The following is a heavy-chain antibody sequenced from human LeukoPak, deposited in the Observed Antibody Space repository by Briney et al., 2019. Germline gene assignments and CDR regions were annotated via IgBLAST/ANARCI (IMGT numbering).Heavy chain of an antibody. Sequence: PGGSLRLSCVASGFTFSSYSMSWVRQAPGKGLEWVSYISSSSSTIYYADSVKGRFSVSRDNAKNSLYLQMNSLRVEDTAVYYCARESGYTSGWYVGYFDYWGHGTQVTVSS. CDR3: ARESGYTSGWYVGYFDY. D-gene: IGHD6-19*01. J-gene: IGHJ4*01. V-gene: IGHV3-48*01. CDR2: ISSSSSTI. CDR1: GFTFSSYS.